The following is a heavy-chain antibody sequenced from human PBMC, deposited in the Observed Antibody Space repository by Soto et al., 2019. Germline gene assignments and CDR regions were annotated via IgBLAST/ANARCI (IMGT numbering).Heavy chain of an antibody. CDR1: GDSFSNHY. J-gene: IGHJ5*01. Sequence: SETLSLTXTISGDSFSNHYWTWIRQSPGKGLEWIGYIFHSGITDYNPSVKSRVTISIDKSRNLFSLNLTSVTAADTAVYYCARDRYFYDSRGYYRTLDSWGQGTLVTVS. V-gene: IGHV4-59*11. CDR3: ARDRYFYDSRGYYRTLDS. CDR2: IFHSGIT. D-gene: IGHD3-22*01.